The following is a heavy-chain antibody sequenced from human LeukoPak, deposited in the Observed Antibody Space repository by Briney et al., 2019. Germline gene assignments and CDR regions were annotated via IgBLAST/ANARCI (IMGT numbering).Heavy chain of an antibody. V-gene: IGHV3-48*02. CDR2: ISSGTGNK. CDR1: GFIISNYS. CDR3: ARFSGTITAFDI. J-gene: IGHJ3*02. D-gene: IGHD3-10*01. Sequence: GGSLRLSCAASGFIISNYSMSWVRQAPGKGLEWVSYISSGTGNKYYADSVKGRFTISRDNAKNSLYLQMNSLRDEDTAVYHCARFSGTITAFDIWGQGALVTVPS.